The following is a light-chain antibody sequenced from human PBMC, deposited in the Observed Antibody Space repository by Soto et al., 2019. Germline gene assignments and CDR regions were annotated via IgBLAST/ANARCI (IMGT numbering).Light chain of an antibody. CDR1: QSVSSY. CDR2: DAS. Sequence: EIVLTQSPGTLSLSPGERATLSCRASQSVSSYLAWYQQKPGQAPRLLIYDASNRATGIPAGFSGSGSGTDFTLTISSLEPEDFAVYYCQQYGSSPRTFGQGTKVDIK. CDR3: QQYGSSPRT. V-gene: IGKV3-20*01. J-gene: IGKJ1*01.